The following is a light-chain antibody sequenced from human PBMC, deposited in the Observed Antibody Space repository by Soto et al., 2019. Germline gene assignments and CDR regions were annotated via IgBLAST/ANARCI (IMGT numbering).Light chain of an antibody. V-gene: IGLV2-11*01. CDR2: DVS. CDR3: CSYAGTYMWV. J-gene: IGLJ2*01. CDR1: SSNVGDSNY. Sequence: QSALTQPRSVSGSPGQSVTISCTGTSSNVGDSNYVSWYQHHPDTAPKLLIYDVSKRPSGVPDRFSAFKSGNTASLTISGLQAEDEGDYYCCSYAGTYMWVFGGGTKVTVL.